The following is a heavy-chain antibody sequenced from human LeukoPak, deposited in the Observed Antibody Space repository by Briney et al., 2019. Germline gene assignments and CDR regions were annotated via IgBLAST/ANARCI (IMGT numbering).Heavy chain of an antibody. CDR1: GFTFSSYS. Sequence: GGSLRLSCAASGFTFSSYSMNWVRQAPGKGLEWVSSISSNSSYIYYADSVKGRFTISRDNAKNSLYLQMNSLRAEDTAVYYCARGPPSSWGLYYGMDVWGQGTTVTVSS. J-gene: IGHJ6*02. CDR2: ISSNSSYI. D-gene: IGHD6-13*01. CDR3: ARGPPSSWGLYYGMDV. V-gene: IGHV3-21*01.